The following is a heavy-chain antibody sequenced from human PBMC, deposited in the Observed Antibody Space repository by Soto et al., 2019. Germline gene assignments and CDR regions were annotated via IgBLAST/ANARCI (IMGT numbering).Heavy chain of an antibody. J-gene: IGHJ4*02. CDR1: GFSLSTSGVG. V-gene: IGHV2-5*01. CDR2: IYWNDDK. Sequence: QITLKESGPTLVKPTQTLTLTCTFSGFSLSTSGVGVGWIRQPPGKALEWLALIYWNDDKRYSPSLKSRLTITKDSSKNQVVLTMTNMDPVDTATYYSAHLQVRGVINGDYFDYWGQGTLVTVSS. D-gene: IGHD3-10*01. CDR3: AHLQVRGVINGDYFDY.